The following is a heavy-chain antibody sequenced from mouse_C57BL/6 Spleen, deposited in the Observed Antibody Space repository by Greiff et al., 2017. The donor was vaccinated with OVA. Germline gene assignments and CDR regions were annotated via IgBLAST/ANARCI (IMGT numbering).Heavy chain of an antibody. CDR2: IWSGGST. V-gene: IGHV2-5*01. CDR3: AKNDYYGSGHWYFDV. J-gene: IGHJ1*03. D-gene: IGHD1-1*01. Sequence: QVQLQQSGPGLVQPSQSLSITCTVSGFSLTSYGVHWVRQSPGKGLEWLGVIWSGGSTDYNAAFMSRLSITKDNSKSQVFFKMNSLQADDTAIYYCAKNDYYGSGHWYFDVWGTGTTVTVSS. CDR1: GFSLTSYG.